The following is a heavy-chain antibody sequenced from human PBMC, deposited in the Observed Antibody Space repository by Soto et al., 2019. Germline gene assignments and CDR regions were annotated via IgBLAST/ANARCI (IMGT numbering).Heavy chain of an antibody. D-gene: IGHD5-12*01. CDR2: IYYSGST. V-gene: IGHV4-59*01. Sequence: PSETLSLTCTVSGGSISSYYWSGSRQPPGQGLEWIGYIYYSGSTNYNPSLKSRVTISVDTSKNQFSLKLSSVTAADTAVYYCARSHSGYDSWSNYYYYLDVWGKGTTVSVS. CDR1: GGSISSYY. CDR3: ARSHSGYDSWSNYYYYLDV. J-gene: IGHJ6*03.